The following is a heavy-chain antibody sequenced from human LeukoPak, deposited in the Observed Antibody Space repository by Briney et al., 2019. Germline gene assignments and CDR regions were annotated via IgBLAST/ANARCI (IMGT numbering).Heavy chain of an antibody. CDR2: ISSSNSTI. CDR1: GFTFSSYS. D-gene: IGHD2-2*01. CDR3: ARVSCSSASCLLGPFDY. V-gene: IGHV3-48*02. Sequence: GGSLRLSCAASGFTFSSYSMNWVRQAPGKGLEWVSYISSSNSTIYYADSVKGRFTISRDNAKNSLYLQMNSLRDEDTAVYYCARVSCSSASCLLGPFDYWGQGTLVTVSS. J-gene: IGHJ4*02.